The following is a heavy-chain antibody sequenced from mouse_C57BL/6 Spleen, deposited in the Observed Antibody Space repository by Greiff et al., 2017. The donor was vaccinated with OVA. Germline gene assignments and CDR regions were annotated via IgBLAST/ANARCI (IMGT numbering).Heavy chain of an antibody. J-gene: IGHJ1*03. CDR3: ARDYDGSGYVGYFDV. D-gene: IGHD1-1*01. CDR1: GYTFTDYN. CDR2: INPNNGGN. Sequence: VQLQQSGPELVKPGASVKMSCKASGYTFTDYNMHWVKQSHGKSLEWIGYINPNNGGNSYNQKFKGKATLTVNKSSSTAYMELRSLTSEESAVYYCARDYDGSGYVGYFDVWGTGTTGTVSS. V-gene: IGHV1-22*01.